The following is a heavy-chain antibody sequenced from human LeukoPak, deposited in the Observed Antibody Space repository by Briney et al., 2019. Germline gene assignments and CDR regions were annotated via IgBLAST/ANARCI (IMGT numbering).Heavy chain of an antibody. J-gene: IGHJ5*02. CDR2: IYYSGTT. CDR1: GFTVSSYW. V-gene: IGHV4-39*07. Sequence: GSLRLSCGVSGFTVSSYWMSGIRQPPGKGLEWSGSIYYSGTTHYNPSLESRVTISVDTSKNQFSLKLASVTAADTAIYYCAKGAGGFSYYNWFDPWGQGTLVTVSS. CDR3: AKGAGGFSYYNWFDP. D-gene: IGHD5-18*01.